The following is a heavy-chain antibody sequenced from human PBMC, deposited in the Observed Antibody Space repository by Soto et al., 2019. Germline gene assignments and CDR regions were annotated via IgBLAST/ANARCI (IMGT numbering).Heavy chain of an antibody. V-gene: IGHV3-7*01. D-gene: IGHD3-10*01. Sequence: EVQVVESGGGLVQPGGSLRLSCAAFDFTISPYWMTWVRQTPGQGLEFVANIKEDGSVRNYVDSVKGRFTISRDNAKNSLYLQMNSLRAEDTAVYYCGTDQWGGAFDLWGQGTTVTVSS. J-gene: IGHJ3*01. CDR3: GTDQWGGAFDL. CDR2: IKEDGSVR. CDR1: DFTISPYW.